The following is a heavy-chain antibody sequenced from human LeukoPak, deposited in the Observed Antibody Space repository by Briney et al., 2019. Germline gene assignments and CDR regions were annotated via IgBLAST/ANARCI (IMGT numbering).Heavy chain of an antibody. V-gene: IGHV3-20*04. Sequence: GSLRLSCAASGFKFDDYGMSWVRQAPGKGLEWVSGINWNGGSTGYAVSVKGRFTISRDNAKNSLYLQMNSLRAEDTALYYCARGASGTTFDYWGQGTLVTVSS. CDR2: INWNGGST. CDR1: GFKFDDYG. J-gene: IGHJ4*02. D-gene: IGHD1-1*01. CDR3: ARGASGTTFDY.